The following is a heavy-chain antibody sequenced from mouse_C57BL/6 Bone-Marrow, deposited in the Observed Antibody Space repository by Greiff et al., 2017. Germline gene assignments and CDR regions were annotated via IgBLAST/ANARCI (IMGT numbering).Heavy chain of an antibody. CDR3: ARGLLRMDY. Sequence: EVKLQQSGPVLVKPGASVKMSCKASGYTFTDYYMNWVKQSHGKSLEWIGVINPYNGGTSYNQKFKGKATLTVDKSSSTAYMELNSLTSEDSAVYYCARGLLRMDYWGQGTSVTVSS. D-gene: IGHD1-1*01. CDR1: GYTFTDYY. V-gene: IGHV1-19*01. J-gene: IGHJ4*01. CDR2: INPYNGGT.